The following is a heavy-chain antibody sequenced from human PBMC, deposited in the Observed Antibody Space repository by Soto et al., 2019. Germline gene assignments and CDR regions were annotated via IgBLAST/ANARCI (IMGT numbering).Heavy chain of an antibody. Sequence: GGSLRLSCAASGFNFSIYAMSWVRQAPGKGLEWISAISGSGGSTYYADSVKGRFTISRDNSKNTLYLQMNSLRAEDSAVYYCAKSVAGWPLYFDYWGQGTLVTVSS. CDR2: ISGSGGST. CDR1: GFNFSIYA. CDR3: AKSVAGWPLYFDY. D-gene: IGHD2-15*01. V-gene: IGHV3-23*01. J-gene: IGHJ4*02.